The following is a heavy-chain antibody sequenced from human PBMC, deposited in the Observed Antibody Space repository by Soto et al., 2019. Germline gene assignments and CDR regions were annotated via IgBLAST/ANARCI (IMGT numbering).Heavy chain of an antibody. D-gene: IGHD2-15*01. V-gene: IGHV1-69*01. CDR2: GSA. Sequence: QVQLVQSGAEVKKPGSSVKVSCKASGGTFSIYTISWVRQAPGQGLEWMGGSANSAQKFQGRLTVTADESTSTVYLELSSLTSEETAVYYCAREGPPDIAWFDPWGQGTLVSVYS. CDR1: GGTFSIYT. CDR3: AREGPPDIAWFDP. J-gene: IGHJ5*02.